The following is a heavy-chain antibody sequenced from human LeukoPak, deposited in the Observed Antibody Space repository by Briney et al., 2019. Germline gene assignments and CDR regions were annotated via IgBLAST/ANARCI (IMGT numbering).Heavy chain of an antibody. V-gene: IGHV4-59*08. J-gene: IGHJ4*02. D-gene: IGHD5-24*01. CDR1: GGSISSYY. CDR3: ARGQLGDAYNFEY. Sequence: SETLSLTCTVSGGSISSYYWSWIRQPPGKGLEWIGYIYYSGSTNYNPSLKSRLTISVDASKNQFSLKLSSVTATGTAVYYCARGQLGDAYNFEYWGQGTVVTVSS. CDR2: IYYSGST.